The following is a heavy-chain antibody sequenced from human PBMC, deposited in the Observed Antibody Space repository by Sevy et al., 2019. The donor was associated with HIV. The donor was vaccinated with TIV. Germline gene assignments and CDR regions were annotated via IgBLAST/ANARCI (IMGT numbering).Heavy chain of an antibody. CDR3: ARDLPPSATTVAHFDY. V-gene: IGHV3-48*03. D-gene: IGHD4-17*01. J-gene: IGHJ4*02. Sequence: GGSLRLSCTASGFPFGSYEMNWVRQAPGNGLEWVSYISNSGSAKYYSDSVRGRFTISRDNAKNSLYLQMNSLRAEDTAVYYCARDLPPSATTVAHFDYRGRGTLVTVSS. CDR1: GFPFGSYE. CDR2: ISNSGSAK.